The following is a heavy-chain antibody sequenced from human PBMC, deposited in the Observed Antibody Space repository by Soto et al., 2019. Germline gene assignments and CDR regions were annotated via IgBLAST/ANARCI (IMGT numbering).Heavy chain of an antibody. CDR3: AKDGALLWFGEFVWYFVL. Sequence: QVQLVESGGGVDQPGRSLRLSCAASGFTFSSYGMHWVRQAPGKGLEWVAVISYDGSNKYYADSVKGRFTISRDNSKNTLYLQMNSLRAEHTAVYYCAKDGALLWFGEFVWYFVLWGRGTLVTVSS. J-gene: IGHJ2*01. D-gene: IGHD3-10*01. CDR1: GFTFSSYG. V-gene: IGHV3-30*18. CDR2: ISYDGSNK.